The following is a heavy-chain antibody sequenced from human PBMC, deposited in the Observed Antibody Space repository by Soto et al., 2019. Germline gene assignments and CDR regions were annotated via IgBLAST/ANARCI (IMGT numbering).Heavy chain of an antibody. V-gene: IGHV4-39*01. CDR1: GGSISSSSCC. J-gene: IGHJ3*02. CDR2: IYYSGST. Sequence: PSETLSLTCSVSGGSISSSSCCRGFIHQPPGKGLEWIGSIYYSGSTYYNPSLKSRVTISVDTSKNQFSLKLSSVTAADTALYYCAKGGSGSYSKAFDIWGQGTMVTVSS. CDR3: AKGGSGSYSKAFDI. D-gene: IGHD3-10*01.